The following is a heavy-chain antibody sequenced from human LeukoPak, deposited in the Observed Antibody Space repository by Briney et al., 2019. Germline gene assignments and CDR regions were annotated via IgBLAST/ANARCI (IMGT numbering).Heavy chain of an antibody. V-gene: IGHV3-30-3*01. Sequence: PGGSLRLSCAASGFTFSSYAMHWVRQAPGKGLEWVAVISYDGSNKYYADSVKGRFTISRDNSKNTLYLQMNSLRVEDTAVYYCARSQQQPLYYGMDVWGXGTXXTVSS. D-gene: IGHD6-13*01. CDR1: GFTFSSYA. J-gene: IGHJ6*02. CDR2: ISYDGSNK. CDR3: ARSQQQPLYYGMDV.